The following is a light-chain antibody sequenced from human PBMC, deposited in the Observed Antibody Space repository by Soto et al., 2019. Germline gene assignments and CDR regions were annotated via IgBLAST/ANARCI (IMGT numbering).Light chain of an antibody. CDR1: QSVSSGY. Sequence: EIVLTQSPGTLSLSAGERATLSCRASQSVSSGYLAWYQQKPGQAPTVLIYGASSRATGIPDRFSGSGSVTDFTLTISRLEPEDFAVYYWQQYDTSQTFGQGTKVEIK. V-gene: IGKV3-20*01. J-gene: IGKJ1*01. CDR3: QQYDTSQT. CDR2: GAS.